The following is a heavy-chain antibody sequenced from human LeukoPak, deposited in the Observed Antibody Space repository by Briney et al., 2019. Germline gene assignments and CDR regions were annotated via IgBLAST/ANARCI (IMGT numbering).Heavy chain of an antibody. D-gene: IGHD3-10*01. J-gene: IGHJ4*02. CDR2: INPSGGST. CDR3: SRGASYYVSGSYYKAADY. CDR1: GFTFSHYY. Sequence: ASVKVSCKASGFTFSHYYMYWARQAPGQGREWMGIINPSGGSTTYAQKFQGRVTMTRDTSTGTVYMELSSLRSEDTAVYYCSRGASYYVSGSYYKAADYWGQGTLVTVSA. V-gene: IGHV1-46*01.